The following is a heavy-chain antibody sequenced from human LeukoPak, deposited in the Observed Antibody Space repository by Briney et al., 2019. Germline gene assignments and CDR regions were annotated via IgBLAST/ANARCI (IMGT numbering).Heavy chain of an antibody. D-gene: IGHD5-18*01. V-gene: IGHV1-46*01. CDR3: ARDFYRRVDTAMNKPPNFDY. J-gene: IGHJ4*02. Sequence: ASVKVSCKASGYTFTSYYMHWVRQAPGQGLEWMGIINPSGGSTSYAQKFQGRVTMTRDMYTSTVYMELSSLRSEDTAVYYCARDFYRRVDTAMNKPPNFDYWGQGTLVTVSS. CDR2: INPSGGST. CDR1: GYTFTSYY.